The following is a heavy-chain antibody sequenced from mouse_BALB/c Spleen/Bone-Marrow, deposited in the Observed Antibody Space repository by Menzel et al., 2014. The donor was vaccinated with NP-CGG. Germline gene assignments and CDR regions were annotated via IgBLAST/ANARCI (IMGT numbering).Heavy chain of an antibody. CDR1: GFTFSDYY. Sequence: EVQLQESGGGLVKPGGSLKLSCAAPGFTFSDYYMYWVRQTPEKRLEWVATISDGGSYTYYPDSVKGRFTVSRDNAKNNLYLQMSSLKSEDTAMYYCAREYGTSYDYYFDVWGAGTTVTVSS. V-gene: IGHV5-4*02. D-gene: IGHD1-1*01. CDR3: AREYGTSYDYYFDV. J-gene: IGHJ1*01. CDR2: ISDGGSYT.